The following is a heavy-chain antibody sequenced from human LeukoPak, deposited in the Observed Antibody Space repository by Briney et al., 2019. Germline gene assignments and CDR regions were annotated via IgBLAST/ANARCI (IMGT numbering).Heavy chain of an antibody. CDR2: ISSSGGST. CDR1: GLTFSSYA. J-gene: IGHJ4*02. V-gene: IGHV3-23*01. CDR3: VKATSVTTVIPFDY. Sequence: GGSLRLSCAASGLTFSSYAMSWVRQAPGKGLEWVSAISSSGGSTFYADSVKGRFTISRDTSKNTLYLQMNSLRAEDTAVYYCVKATSVTTVIPFDYWGQGTLVTVSS. D-gene: IGHD4-17*01.